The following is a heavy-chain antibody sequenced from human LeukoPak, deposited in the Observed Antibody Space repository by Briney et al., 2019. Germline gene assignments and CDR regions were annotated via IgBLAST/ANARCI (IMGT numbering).Heavy chain of an antibody. CDR1: GFTFSDYY. CDR2: ISRSGDSL. CDR3: AREVVIVPDYYYYGLDV. V-gene: IGHV3-11*01. J-gene: IGHJ6*02. D-gene: IGHD2/OR15-2a*01. Sequence: GGSLRLSCAASGFTFSDYYMTWIRQAPGKGLEWISFISRSGDSLYYADSVEGRFTISRGNAQDSVYLEMNSLRAEDTAVYYCAREVVIVPDYYYYGLDVWGQGTTVTVSS.